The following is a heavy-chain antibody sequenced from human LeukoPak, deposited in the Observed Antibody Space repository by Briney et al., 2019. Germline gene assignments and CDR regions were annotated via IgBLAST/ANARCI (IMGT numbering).Heavy chain of an antibody. CDR3: ARRGYDSSGYYYAY. V-gene: IGHV4-39*01. D-gene: IGHD3-22*01. J-gene: IGHJ4*02. Sequence: SETLSLTCTVSGGSISSSSYYWGWIRQPPGKGLEWIGSIYYSGSTYYNPSLKNRVTISVDTSKNQFSLKLSSVTAADTAVYYCARRGYDSSGYYYAYWGQGTLVTVSS. CDR2: IYYSGST. CDR1: GGSISSSSYY.